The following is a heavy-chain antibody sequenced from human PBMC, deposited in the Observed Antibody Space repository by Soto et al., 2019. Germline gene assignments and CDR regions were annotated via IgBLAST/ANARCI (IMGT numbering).Heavy chain of an antibody. CDR1: GFTFSSYW. CDR2: INSDGRST. V-gene: IGHV3-74*01. CDR3: IRENYNDLKASWLI. D-gene: IGHD1-7*01. Sequence: EVQLVESGGGLVQPGGSLRLSCAASGFTFSSYWMHWVRQAPGKGLVWVSRINSDGRSTSYADSVKGRFTISKDNAKNQLYEQWDRLRAAETAVYYCIRENYNDLKASWLIGGEGTMITVSS. J-gene: IGHJ3*02.